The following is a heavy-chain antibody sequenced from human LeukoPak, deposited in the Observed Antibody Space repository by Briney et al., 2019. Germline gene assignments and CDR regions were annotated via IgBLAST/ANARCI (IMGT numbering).Heavy chain of an antibody. CDR1: GGSISSYY. Sequence: SETLSLTCTVSGGSISSYYWSWIRQPAGKGLDWIGRIYSSGSTNYNPSLKSRVTMSVDTSRNQFSLKLSSVTAADTAVYYCARVDPDSSSTLEVFDYWGQGTLVTVSS. CDR3: ARVDPDSSSTLEVFDY. D-gene: IGHD6-6*01. V-gene: IGHV4-4*07. J-gene: IGHJ4*02. CDR2: IYSSGST.